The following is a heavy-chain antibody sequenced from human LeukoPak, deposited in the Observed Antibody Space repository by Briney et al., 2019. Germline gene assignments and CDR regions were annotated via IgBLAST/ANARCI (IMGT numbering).Heavy chain of an antibody. CDR3: ARPKYSSSWDAFDI. CDR1: GYTFTGYY. J-gene: IGHJ3*02. CDR2: INPNSGDT. D-gene: IGHD6-13*01. V-gene: IGHV1-2*02. Sequence: GASVKVSCKASGYTFTGYYIHWVLQAPGQGLEWMGWINPNSGDTKYAQKFQGRVTMTRDTSISTAYMELSRLRSDDTAVYYCARPKYSSSWDAFDIWGPGTMVTVSS.